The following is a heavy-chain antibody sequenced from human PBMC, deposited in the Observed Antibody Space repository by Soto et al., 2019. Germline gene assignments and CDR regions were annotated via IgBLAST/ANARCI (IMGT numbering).Heavy chain of an antibody. J-gene: IGHJ4*02. Sequence: ASVKVSCKASGYTFSDYYIHWVRQAPGQGLEWMGWINPNSGGTKYAPKFQGGVTMTRDTPITTAYMELSRLRSGDTAVYYCAREPATAKPEGVDFWGQGTLVTVSS. CDR3: AREPATAKPEGVDF. CDR1: GYTFSDYY. D-gene: IGHD1-1*01. V-gene: IGHV1-2*02. CDR2: INPNSGGT.